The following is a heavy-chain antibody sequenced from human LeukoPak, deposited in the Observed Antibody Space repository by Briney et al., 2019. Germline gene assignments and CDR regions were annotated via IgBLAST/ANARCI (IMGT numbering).Heavy chain of an antibody. Sequence: SVKVSCKVSGYTLTELSMHWVRQAPGKGLEWMGGFDPEDGETIYAQKFQGRVTMTEDTSTDTAYMELSSLRSEDTAVYHCATGYTVTTDPFDYWGQGTLVTVSS. J-gene: IGHJ4*02. CDR3: ATGYTVTTDPFDY. CDR1: GYTLTELS. V-gene: IGHV1-24*01. CDR2: FDPEDGET. D-gene: IGHD4-17*01.